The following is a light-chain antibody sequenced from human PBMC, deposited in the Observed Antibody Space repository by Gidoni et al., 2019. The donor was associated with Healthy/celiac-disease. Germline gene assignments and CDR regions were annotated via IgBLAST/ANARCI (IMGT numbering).Light chain of an antibody. CDR1: QSISIY. V-gene: IGKV1-39*01. J-gene: IGKJ1*01. CDR3: QQSYSTLWT. Sequence: DIQMTQSPSSLSASVGDRVTITCRASQSISIYLNWYQQKPGKAPKLLIYAASSLQSGVPSRFSGSGSGTDFTLTISRLQPEDFATYYCQQSYSTLWTFGQGTKVEIK. CDR2: AAS.